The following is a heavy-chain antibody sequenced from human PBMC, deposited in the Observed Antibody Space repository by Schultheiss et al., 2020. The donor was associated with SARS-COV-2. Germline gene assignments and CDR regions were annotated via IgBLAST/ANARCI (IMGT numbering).Heavy chain of an antibody. V-gene: IGHV3-30*01. Sequence: GGSLRLSCAASGFTFSSYAMHWVRQAPGKGLEWVAVISYDGSNKYHADSVEGRFTISRDNSKNTLYLQMNSLRAEDTAVYYCGRSSGYSYGEIDYWGQGTLVTVSS. CDR1: GFTFSSYA. D-gene: IGHD5-18*01. CDR2: ISYDGSNK. CDR3: GRSSGYSYGEIDY. J-gene: IGHJ4*02.